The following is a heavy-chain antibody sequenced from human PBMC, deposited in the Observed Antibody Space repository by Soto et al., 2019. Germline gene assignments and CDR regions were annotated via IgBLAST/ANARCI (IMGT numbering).Heavy chain of an antibody. J-gene: IGHJ4*02. CDR3: ARAGGTTVTGFWHFYS. D-gene: IGHD4-17*01. CDR1: GFTFNTYT. Sequence: PGGSLRLSCEASGFTFNTYTMHWVRQPPGKGLEWLAAIWYDGTQKYYADSVKGRFIISRDNSKKTLYLEMNSLRAEDTAVYYCARAGGTTVTGFWHFYSWGQGPRVTVCS. V-gene: IGHV3-33*01. CDR2: IWYDGTQK.